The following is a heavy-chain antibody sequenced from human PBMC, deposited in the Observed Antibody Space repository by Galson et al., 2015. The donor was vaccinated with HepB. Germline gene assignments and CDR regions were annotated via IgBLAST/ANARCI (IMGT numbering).Heavy chain of an antibody. CDR1: GYSFTGYY. J-gene: IGHJ5*02. Sequence: SVKVSCKASGYSFTGYYINWVRQAPGQGLEWVGRIDPNSGGSNYAQKFRGRVTMTRDTSITTAYMELYRLRSDDTAVYYCARSRRVVELPTARFNWFDPWGQGTLVTVSS. V-gene: IGHV1-2*06. CDR2: IDPNSGGS. CDR3: ARSRRVVELPTARFNWFDP. D-gene: IGHD2-2*01.